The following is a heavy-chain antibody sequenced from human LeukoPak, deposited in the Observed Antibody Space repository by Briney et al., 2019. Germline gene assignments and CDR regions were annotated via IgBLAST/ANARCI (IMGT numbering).Heavy chain of an antibody. J-gene: IGHJ4*02. V-gene: IGHV3-53*01. CDR3: ARDSLSYGSGFYYPRYFDS. CDR2: IYSGGET. Sequence: GGSLRLSYAASGFTVSTNFMSWVRQAPGKGLEWVTFIYSGGETYYAASVKGRFTISRDNSKSTLYLQMNSLRAEDTAIYYCARDSLSYGSGFYYPRYFDSWGQGTLVTVSS. D-gene: IGHD3-10*01. CDR1: GFTVSTNF.